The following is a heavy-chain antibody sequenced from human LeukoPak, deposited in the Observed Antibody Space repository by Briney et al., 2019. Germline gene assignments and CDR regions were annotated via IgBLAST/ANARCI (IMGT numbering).Heavy chain of an antibody. D-gene: IGHD5-12*01. V-gene: IGHV3-7*01. CDR1: GFTFSSYW. J-gene: IGHJ5*02. CDR3: ARDNSGYDLNWFDP. Sequence: GGSLRLSCAASGFTFSSYWMSWVRQAPGKGLEXXXNIKQDGSEKYYVDSVKGRFTISRDNAKNSLYLQMNSLRAEDTAVYYCARDNSGYDLNWFDPWGQGTLVTVSS. CDR2: IKQDGSEK.